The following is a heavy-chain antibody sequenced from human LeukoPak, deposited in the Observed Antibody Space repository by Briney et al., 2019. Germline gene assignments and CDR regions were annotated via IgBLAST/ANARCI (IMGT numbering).Heavy chain of an antibody. J-gene: IGHJ3*02. CDR2: IIPILGIA. D-gene: IGHD3-22*01. V-gene: IGHV1-69*04. CDR3: ATPRSPQGLITMIVVAPDAFDI. CDR1: GGTFSSYA. Sequence: SVKVSCKASGGTFSSYAISWVRQAPGQGLEWMGRIIPILGIANYAQKFQGRVTITADKSTSTAYMELSSLRSEDTAVYYCATPRSPQGLITMIVVAPDAFDIWGQGTMATVSS.